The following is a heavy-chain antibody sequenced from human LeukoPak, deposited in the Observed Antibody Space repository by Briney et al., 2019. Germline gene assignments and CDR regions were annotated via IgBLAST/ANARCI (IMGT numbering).Heavy chain of an antibody. CDR3: ARDGLEQQLVYYYYYMDV. V-gene: IGHV3-21*01. Sequence: GGSLGLSCAASGFTFSSYSMNWVRQAPGKGLEWVSSISSSSSHIYYADSVKGRFTISRDNSKNTLYLQMNSLRAEDTAVYYCARDGLEQQLVYYYYYMDVWGKGTTVTVSS. CDR1: GFTFSSYS. D-gene: IGHD6-13*01. CDR2: ISSSSSHI. J-gene: IGHJ6*03.